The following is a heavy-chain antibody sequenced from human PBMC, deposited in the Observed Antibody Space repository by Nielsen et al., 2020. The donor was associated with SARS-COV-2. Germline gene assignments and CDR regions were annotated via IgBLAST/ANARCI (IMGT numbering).Heavy chain of an antibody. Sequence: SETLSPTCTVSGGSISSGDYYWSWIRQPPGKGLEWIGYIYYSGSTYYNPSLKSRVTISVDTSKNQFSLKLSSVTAADTAVYYCAREVEGGYYFDYWGQGTLVTVSS. CDR3: AREVEGGYYFDY. CDR2: IYYSGST. J-gene: IGHJ4*02. D-gene: IGHD2-15*01. V-gene: IGHV4-30-4*02. CDR1: GGSISSGDYY.